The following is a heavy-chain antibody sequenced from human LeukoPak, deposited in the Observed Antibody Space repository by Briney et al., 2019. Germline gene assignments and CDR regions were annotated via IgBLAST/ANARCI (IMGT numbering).Heavy chain of an antibody. Sequence: SETLSLTCTVSGGSISSGSYYWRWIRQPAGKGLEWIGRIYTSGSTNYNPSLKSRVTISVDTSKNQFSLKLSSVTAADTAVYYCARQYYDILTGYYHFDYWGQGTLVTVSS. CDR3: ARQYYDILTGYYHFDY. CDR2: IYTSGST. CDR1: GGSISSGSYY. J-gene: IGHJ4*02. V-gene: IGHV4-61*02. D-gene: IGHD3-9*01.